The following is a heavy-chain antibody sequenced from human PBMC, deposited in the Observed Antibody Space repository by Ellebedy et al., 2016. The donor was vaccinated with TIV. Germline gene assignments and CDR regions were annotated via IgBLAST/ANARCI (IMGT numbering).Heavy chain of an antibody. V-gene: IGHV5-51*01. CDR2: ISPGDSDT. D-gene: IGHD1-7*01. Sequence: GESLKISCQGSGYSFTSYWIGWVRQMPGKGLEWMGIISPGDSDTRYSPSFQGQVTISADKSISTAYLQWSSLKASDTAMDYCARTALTGTTVRWFAPWGQGTLVTVSS. CDR1: GYSFTSYW. J-gene: IGHJ5*02. CDR3: ARTALTGTTVRWFAP.